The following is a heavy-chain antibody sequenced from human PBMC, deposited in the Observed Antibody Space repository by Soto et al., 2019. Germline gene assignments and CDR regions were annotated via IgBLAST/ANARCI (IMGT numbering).Heavy chain of an antibody. J-gene: IGHJ2*01. CDR3: ARDDLNWYFDL. Sequence: QVQLVQSGAEVKKPGSSVKVSCKASGGTFSSYTISWVRQAPGQGLEWMGRIIPILGIANYAQKFQGRVTITADKSTSTAYMERSRLRSEDTAVYYCARDDLNWYFDLWGRGTLVTVSS. V-gene: IGHV1-69*08. CDR1: GGTFSSYT. CDR2: IIPILGIA.